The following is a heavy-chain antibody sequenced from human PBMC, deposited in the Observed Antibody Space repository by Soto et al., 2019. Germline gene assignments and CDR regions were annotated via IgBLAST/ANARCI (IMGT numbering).Heavy chain of an antibody. CDR1: GYTFTSYG. V-gene: IGHV1-18*01. D-gene: IGHD6-19*01. CDR2: ISAYNGNT. Sequence: ASVKVSCKASGYTFTSYGISWVRQAPGQGLEWMGWISAYNGNTNYAQKLQGRVTMTTDTSTSTAYMELRSLRSDDTAVYYCARVGDEYSSGWYGPLDAFDIWGQGTMVTVSS. J-gene: IGHJ3*02. CDR3: ARVGDEYSSGWYGPLDAFDI.